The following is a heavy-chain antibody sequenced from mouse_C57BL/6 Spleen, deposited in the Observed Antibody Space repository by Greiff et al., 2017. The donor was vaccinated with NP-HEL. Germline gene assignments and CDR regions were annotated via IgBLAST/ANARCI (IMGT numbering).Heavy chain of an antibody. J-gene: IGHJ2*01. CDR3: ARYDFDY. V-gene: IGHV3-6*01. CDR1: GYSITSGYY. Sequence: EVKLQESGPGLVKPSQSLSLTCSVTGYSITSGYYWNWIRQFPGNKLEWMGYISYDGSNNYNPSLKNRISITRDTSKNQFFLKLNSVTTGDTATYYCARYDFDYWGQGTTLTVSS. D-gene: IGHD2-3*01. CDR2: ISYDGSN.